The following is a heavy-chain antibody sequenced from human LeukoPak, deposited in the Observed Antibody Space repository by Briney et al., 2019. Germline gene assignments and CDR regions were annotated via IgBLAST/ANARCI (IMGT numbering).Heavy chain of an antibody. CDR2: IYHSGST. J-gene: IGHJ5*02. D-gene: IGHD3-16*01. Sequence: SETLSLTCAVSGYSISSGYYWGWIRQPPGKGLEWIGSIYHSGSTYYNPSLKNRVTISVDTSKNQFSLKLSSVNAADTAVYYSARDPVGDWFDPWGQGTLVTVSS. CDR3: ARDPVGDWFDP. CDR1: GYSISSGYY. V-gene: IGHV4-38-2*02.